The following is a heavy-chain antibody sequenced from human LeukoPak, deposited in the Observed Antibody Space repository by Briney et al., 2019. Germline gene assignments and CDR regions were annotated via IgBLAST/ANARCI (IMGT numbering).Heavy chain of an antibody. V-gene: IGHV1-24*01. D-gene: IGHD6-13*01. J-gene: IGHJ6*02. CDR1: GYTLTELS. Sequence: ASVKVSCKVSGYTLTELSMHWVRQAPGKGLEWMGGFDPEDGETIYAQKFQGGVTMTEDTSTDTAYMELSSLRSEDTAVYYCATATPAAAGGFGVDYYYGMDVWGQGTTVTVSS. CDR3: ATATPAAAGGFGVDYYYGMDV. CDR2: FDPEDGET.